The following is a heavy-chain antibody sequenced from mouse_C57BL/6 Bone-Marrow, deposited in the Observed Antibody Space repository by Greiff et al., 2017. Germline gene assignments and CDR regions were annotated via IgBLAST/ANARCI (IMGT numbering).Heavy chain of an antibody. CDR2: IHPNSGST. V-gene: IGHV1-64*01. J-gene: IGHJ1*03. CDR1: GYTFTSYW. CDR3: ANRGSSHWYFDV. Sequence: QVQLQQPGAELVKPGASVKLSCKASGYTFTSYWMHWVKQRPGQGLEWIGMIHPNSGSTNYNEKFKSKATLTVDKSSSTAYMQLSSLTSEDSAVYYCANRGSSHWYFDVWGTGTTVTVSS. D-gene: IGHD1-1*01.